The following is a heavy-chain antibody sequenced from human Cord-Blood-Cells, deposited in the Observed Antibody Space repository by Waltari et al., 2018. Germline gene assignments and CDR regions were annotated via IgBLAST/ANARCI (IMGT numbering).Heavy chain of an antibody. V-gene: IGHV1-69*12. CDR2: IIPIFGTA. D-gene: IGHD2-2*01. Sequence: QVQLVQSGAEVKKPGSSVTVSCKASGGTFSSYAISWVRQAPGQGLEWMGGIIPIFGTANYAQKFQGRVTITADESTSTAYMELSSLRSEDTAVYYCARAQVVVVPAAIFHYYYGMDVWGQGTTVTVSS. J-gene: IGHJ6*02. CDR3: ARAQVVVVPAAIFHYYYGMDV. CDR1: GGTFSSYA.